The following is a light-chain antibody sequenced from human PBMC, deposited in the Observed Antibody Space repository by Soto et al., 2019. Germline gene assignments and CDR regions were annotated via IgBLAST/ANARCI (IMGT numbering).Light chain of an antibody. Sequence: ELTQPPSVSVAPGKTARLTCGGNNIGSKSVHWYQQKPGQAPVLVIYYDSDRPSGIPERFSGSNSGNTATLTISRVEAGDEADYYCQVWDSSSDHAVFGGGTQLTVL. V-gene: IGLV3-21*04. J-gene: IGLJ7*01. CDR2: YDS. CDR3: QVWDSSSDHAV. CDR1: NIGSKS.